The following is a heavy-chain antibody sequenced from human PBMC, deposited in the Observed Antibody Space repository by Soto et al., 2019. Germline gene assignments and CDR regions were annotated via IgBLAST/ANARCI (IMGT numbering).Heavy chain of an antibody. CDR2: IFSSGST. CDR1: GGSINTFY. V-gene: IGHV4-4*07. Sequence: QVRLQESGPGLLKPSETLSLTCTVSGGSINTFYWSWVRQPAGKGLEWIGRIFSSGSTSFNPSLAIRVAMSVDTSKNHFSLNLSSVTAADMAVYYCAREGSYSAYNFAHGIQLWSFDFWGQGALVTVSS. J-gene: IGHJ4*02. CDR3: AREGSYSAYNFAHGIQLWSFDF. D-gene: IGHD5-12*01.